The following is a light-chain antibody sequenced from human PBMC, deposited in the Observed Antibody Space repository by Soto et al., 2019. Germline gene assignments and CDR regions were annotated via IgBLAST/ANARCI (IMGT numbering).Light chain of an antibody. CDR3: LLFYSDSRLWV. Sequence: CASTTGAVTSDYHPNWFQQKPGQAPRALIYSTSNKHSWTPARFSGSLLGGKAALTLSYVQPEDEAEYYCLLFYSDSRLWVFGGGTQLTVL. J-gene: IGLJ3*02. CDR1: TGAVTSDYH. V-gene: IGLV7-43*01. CDR2: STS.